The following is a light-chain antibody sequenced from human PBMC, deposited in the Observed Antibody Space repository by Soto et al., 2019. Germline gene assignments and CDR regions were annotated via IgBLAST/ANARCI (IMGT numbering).Light chain of an antibody. Sequence: QSALTQPASVSGSPGQSITIFCTGTNSDVGGYDFVSWYQQHPGKAPKLLIYEVTTRPSGVSDRFSGSKSGNTASLSIYGLQAEDEADYYCSAYTSTSTLVVGGGTELTVL. CDR2: EVT. CDR3: SAYTSTSTLV. CDR1: NSDVGGYDF. V-gene: IGLV2-14*01. J-gene: IGLJ2*01.